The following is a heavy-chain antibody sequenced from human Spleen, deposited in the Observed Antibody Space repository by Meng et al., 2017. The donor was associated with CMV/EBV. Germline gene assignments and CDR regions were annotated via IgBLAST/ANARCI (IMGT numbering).Heavy chain of an antibody. Sequence: GGSLRLSCAASGFTFSSYGMHWVRQAPGKGLEWVAFIRYDGSNKYYADSVKGRFTISRDNSKNTLYLQVNSLRAEDTAVYYCAKVSWPAVGADYWGQGTQVTVSS. CDR1: GFTFSSYG. J-gene: IGHJ4*02. CDR3: AKVSWPAVGADY. CDR2: IRYDGSNK. V-gene: IGHV3-30*02. D-gene: IGHD6-13*01.